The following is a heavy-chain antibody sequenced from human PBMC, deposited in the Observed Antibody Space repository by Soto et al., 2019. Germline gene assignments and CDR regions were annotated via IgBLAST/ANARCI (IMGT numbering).Heavy chain of an antibody. J-gene: IGHJ5*02. D-gene: IGHD3-9*01. V-gene: IGHV4-39*01. CDR3: ARHEYFDWFEGNWFDP. CDR1: GGSISSSSYY. CDR2: IYYSGST. Sequence: SETLSLTCTVSGGSISSSSYYWGWIHQPPGKGLEWIGSIYYSGSTYYNPSLKSRVTISVDTSKNQFSLKLSSVTAADTAVYYCARHEYFDWFEGNWFDPWGQGTLVPVS.